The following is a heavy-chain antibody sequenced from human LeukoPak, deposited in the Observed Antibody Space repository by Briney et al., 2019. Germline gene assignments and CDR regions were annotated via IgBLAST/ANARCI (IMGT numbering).Heavy chain of an antibody. V-gene: IGHV3-30*04. D-gene: IGHD3-22*01. CDR3: AKDRDSSGCFDY. Sequence: GGSLRLSCAASGFTLSRYSMHWVRQAPGKGLEWVAVISYDGSNKYYADSVKGRFTISRDNSKNTLYLQMNSLRAEDTAVYYCAKDRDSSGCFDYWGQGTLVTVSS. CDR2: ISYDGSNK. J-gene: IGHJ4*02. CDR1: GFTLSRYS.